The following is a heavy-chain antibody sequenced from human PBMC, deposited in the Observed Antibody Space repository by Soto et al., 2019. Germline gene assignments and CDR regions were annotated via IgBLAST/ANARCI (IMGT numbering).Heavy chain of an antibody. CDR2: INAHSGGT. CDR1: GFSFTGYY. CDR3: AKDLTRQLAYWLDP. J-gene: IGHJ5*02. D-gene: IGHD6-6*01. Sequence: QVPLVQSGAAVKKPGASVKVSCKASGFSFTGYYIHWLRQAPGQGLEWMGWINAHSGGTEYAQKFQGRVTLTRDTSIATAYLTLTSLTSDDAALYYFAKDLTRQLAYWLDPWGQGTQVTVSS. V-gene: IGHV1-2*02.